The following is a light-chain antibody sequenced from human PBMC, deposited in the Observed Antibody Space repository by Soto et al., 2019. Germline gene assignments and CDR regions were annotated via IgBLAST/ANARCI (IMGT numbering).Light chain of an antibody. Sequence: DIQMTQSHSTLSASVGDRVTITCRASQSISSWLAWYQKKPGKAPKLLIYNAYSVESGVPSRFSGSGSGTEVTLTNSSLQPDDFATYYCQQYNSYSCTFGGGTKVEIK. CDR2: NAY. CDR1: QSISSW. V-gene: IGKV1-5*03. CDR3: QQYNSYSCT. J-gene: IGKJ4*01.